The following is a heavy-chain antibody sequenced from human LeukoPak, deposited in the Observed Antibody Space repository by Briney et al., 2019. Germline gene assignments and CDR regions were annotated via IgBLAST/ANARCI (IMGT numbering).Heavy chain of an antibody. D-gene: IGHD2/OR15-2a*01. Sequence: GGSLRLSCAASGFTFSRNTMSWVRQAPGRGLEWVSAISNTGGRTDYADSVKGRFTISRDNSKSTPYLQMDSLRAEDTAVYYCARDEDTSALSEYWGQGTLVTVSS. J-gene: IGHJ4*02. V-gene: IGHV3-23*01. CDR1: GFTFSRNT. CDR3: ARDEDTSALSEY. CDR2: ISNTGGRT.